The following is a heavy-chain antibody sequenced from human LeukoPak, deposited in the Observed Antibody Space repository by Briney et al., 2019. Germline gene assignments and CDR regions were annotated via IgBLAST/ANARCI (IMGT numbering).Heavy chain of an antibody. D-gene: IGHD3-10*01. V-gene: IGHV4-61*02. CDR3: ARDGRFGELTFDY. Sequence: SETPSLTCTVSGGSISSGSYYWSWIRQPAGKGLEWIGRIYTSGSTNYNPSLKSRVTISVDTSKNQFSLKLSSVTAADTAVYYCARDGRFGELTFDYWGQGTLVTVSS. CDR1: GGSISSGSYY. J-gene: IGHJ4*02. CDR2: IYTSGST.